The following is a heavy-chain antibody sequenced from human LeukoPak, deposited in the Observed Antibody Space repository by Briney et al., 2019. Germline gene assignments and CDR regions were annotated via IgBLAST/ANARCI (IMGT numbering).Heavy chain of an antibody. D-gene: IGHD2-2*01. V-gene: IGHV1-18*01. Sequence: ASVKVSCKASGYTFTSYGISWVRQAPGQGLEWMGWISAYNGNTNYAQKLQGRVTMTTDTSTSTAYMELRSLRSDDTAVYYCARISSIVVVPAAPWDKGYYFDYWGQGTLVTVSS. CDR1: GYTFTSYG. J-gene: IGHJ4*02. CDR3: ARISSIVVVPAAPWDKGYYFDY. CDR2: ISAYNGNT.